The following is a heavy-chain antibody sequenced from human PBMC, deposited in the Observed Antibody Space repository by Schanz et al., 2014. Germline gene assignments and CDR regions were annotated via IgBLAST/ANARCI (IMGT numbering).Heavy chain of an antibody. V-gene: IGHV1-69*04. CDR3: ARDGVDAAAGGNY. CDR2: IIPILGIA. Sequence: QVQVVQSGAEVKKPGSSVKVSCKASGGTFSSFGINWVRQAPGQGLEWMGRIIPILGIANYAQKFQGRVTITADTSTNTAYMELSSLTSEDTAVYYCARDGVDAAAGGNYWGQGTLVTVSS. D-gene: IGHD6-13*01. J-gene: IGHJ4*02. CDR1: GGTFSSFG.